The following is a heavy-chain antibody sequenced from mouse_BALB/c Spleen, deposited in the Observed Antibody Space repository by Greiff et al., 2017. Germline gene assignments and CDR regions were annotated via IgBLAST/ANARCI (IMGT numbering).Heavy chain of an antibody. V-gene: IGHV2-9*02. CDR1: GFSLTSYG. CDR2: IWAGGST. J-gene: IGHJ3*01. D-gene: IGHD2-4*01. CDR3: ARDRNMITTGGGFAY. Sequence: QVHVKQSGPGLVAPSQSLSITFTVSGFSLTSYGVHWVRQPPGKGLEWLGVIWAGGSTNYNSALMSRLSISKDNSKSQVFLKMNSLQTDDTAMYYCARDRNMITTGGGFAYWGQGTLVTVSA.